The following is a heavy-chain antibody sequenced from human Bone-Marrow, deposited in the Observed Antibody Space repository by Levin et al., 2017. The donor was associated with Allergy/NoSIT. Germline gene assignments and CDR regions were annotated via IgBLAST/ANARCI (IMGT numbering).Heavy chain of an antibody. J-gene: IGHJ5*01. V-gene: IGHV6-1*01. Sequence: PSETLSLTCSISGDSISSKSVAWNWIRQSPSRGLEWLGRTYYRSKWYNDYSISVKSRININPDTSKNQFSLQLNPVTPEDTAVYYCARVLYDSTWSGFDSWGQGILVTVSS. D-gene: IGHD3-22*01. CDR3: ARVLYDSTWSGFDS. CDR2: TYYRSKWYN. CDR1: GDSISSKSVA.